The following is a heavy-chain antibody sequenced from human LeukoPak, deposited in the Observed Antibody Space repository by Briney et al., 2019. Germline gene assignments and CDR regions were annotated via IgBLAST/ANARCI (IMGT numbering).Heavy chain of an antibody. CDR3: ARNPTVGATRWFDS. CDR2: IYFSGGT. Sequence: SETLSLTCTVSGVSISSSNCYWGWIRQPPGKGLEWIGSIYFSGGTYHNASLKSRVTISVDTSKNQFSLKLSSVTAADTAVFYCARNPTVGATRWFDSWGQGTLVTVSS. D-gene: IGHD1-26*01. CDR1: GVSISSSNCY. J-gene: IGHJ5*01. V-gene: IGHV4-39*01.